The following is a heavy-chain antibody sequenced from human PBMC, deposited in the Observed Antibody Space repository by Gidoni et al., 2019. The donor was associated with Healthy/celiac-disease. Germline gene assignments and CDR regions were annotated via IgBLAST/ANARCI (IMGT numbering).Heavy chain of an antibody. CDR3: ARDLAAAGTEYFQH. CDR1: GGSISSGGYY. V-gene: IGHV4-31*03. Sequence: QVQLQESGPGLVKPSQTLSLTCTVSGGSISSGGYYWSWIRQHPGKGLEWIGYSYYSASTYYNPSLKSRVTISVDTSKTQFSLKLSSVTAADTAVYYCARDLAAAGTEYFQHWGQGTLVTVSS. J-gene: IGHJ1*01. CDR2: SYYSAST. D-gene: IGHD6-13*01.